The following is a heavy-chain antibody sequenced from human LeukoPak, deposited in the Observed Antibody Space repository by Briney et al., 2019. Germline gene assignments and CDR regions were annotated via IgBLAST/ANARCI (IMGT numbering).Heavy chain of an antibody. D-gene: IGHD3-3*01. V-gene: IGHV3-23*01. CDR1: GFTFSSYA. CDR2: ISGSGGST. CDR3: AKEDRIFGVVILPHFDY. Sequence: GGSLRLSCAASGFTFSSYAMSWVRQAPGKGLEWVSAISGSGGSTYYADSVKGRFTISRDNSKNTLYLQMNSLRAEDTAVYYCAKEDRIFGVVILPHFDYWGQGTLVTVSS. J-gene: IGHJ4*02.